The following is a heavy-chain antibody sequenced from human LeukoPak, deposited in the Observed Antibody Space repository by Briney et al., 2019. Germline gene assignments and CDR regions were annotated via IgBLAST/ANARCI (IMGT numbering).Heavy chain of an antibody. CDR2: IYYSGST. V-gene: IGHV4-31*03. CDR3: AGSIAARVVLDY. Sequence: SQTLSLTCTVSGGSISSGGYYWSWIRQHPGKGLEGIGYIYYSGSTYYNPSLKSRVTISVDTSKNQFSLKLSSVTAADTAVYYCAGSIAARVVLDYWGQGTLVTVSS. D-gene: IGHD6-6*01. J-gene: IGHJ4*02. CDR1: GGSISSGGYY.